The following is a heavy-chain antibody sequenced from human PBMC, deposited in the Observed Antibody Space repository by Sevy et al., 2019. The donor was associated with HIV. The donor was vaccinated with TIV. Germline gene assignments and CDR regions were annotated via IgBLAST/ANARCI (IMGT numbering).Heavy chain of an antibody. Sequence: GGSLRLSCAASGFTFSSYAMSWVRQAPGKGLEWVSAISGSGGSTYYADSVKGRFTISRDNAKNSLYLQMNSLRDEDTAVYYCARDFVDTAMVTCFDYWGQGTLVTVSS. D-gene: IGHD5-18*01. J-gene: IGHJ4*02. CDR1: GFTFSSYA. V-gene: IGHV3-23*01. CDR3: ARDFVDTAMVTCFDY. CDR2: ISGSGGST.